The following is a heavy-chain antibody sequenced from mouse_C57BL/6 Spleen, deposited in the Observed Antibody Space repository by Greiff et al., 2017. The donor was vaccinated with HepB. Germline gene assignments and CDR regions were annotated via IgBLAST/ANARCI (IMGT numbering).Heavy chain of an antibody. Sequence: EVKLMESGGGLVKPGGSLKLSCAASGFTFSSYAMSWVRQTPEKGLEWVATISDGGSYTYYPDNVKGRFTISRDNAKNNLYLQMSHLKSEDTAMYYCARMGSNYDWFAYWGQGTLVTVSA. V-gene: IGHV5-4*03. CDR3: ARMGSNYDWFAY. CDR2: ISDGGSYT. D-gene: IGHD2-5*01. CDR1: GFTFSSYA. J-gene: IGHJ3*01.